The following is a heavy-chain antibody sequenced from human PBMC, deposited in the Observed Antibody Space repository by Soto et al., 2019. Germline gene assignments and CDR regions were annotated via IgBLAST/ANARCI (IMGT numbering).Heavy chain of an antibody. V-gene: IGHV1-2*02. Sequence: VQLLESGGGLAQPGGSLRLSCAASGFTFSNYYIHWVRLAPGQGLEWMGWIDPNSGGTNFAQNFQGRVTLTRDTSINTVYMELSRLRSDDTAVFYCARGRTYGDYGDWGQGTLVTVSS. CDR2: IDPNSGGT. CDR1: GFTFSNYY. D-gene: IGHD4-17*01. CDR3: ARGRTYGDYGD. J-gene: IGHJ4*02.